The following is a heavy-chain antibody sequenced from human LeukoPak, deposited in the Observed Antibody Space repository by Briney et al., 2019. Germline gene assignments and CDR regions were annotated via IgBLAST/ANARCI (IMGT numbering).Heavy chain of an antibody. CDR1: GYTSSNYY. V-gene: IGHV1-46*01. J-gene: IGHJ4*02. Sequence: GASVKVSCKASGYTSSNYYMHWVRQAPGQGFEWMGIINPNGGDTRYAQKFQGRVSMTRDMSTRTVYMELSSLRSEDTAVYFCARGRHILMVTVNFDYWGQGTLVTVSS. CDR2: INPNGGDT. D-gene: IGHD2-21*02. CDR3: ARGRHILMVTVNFDY.